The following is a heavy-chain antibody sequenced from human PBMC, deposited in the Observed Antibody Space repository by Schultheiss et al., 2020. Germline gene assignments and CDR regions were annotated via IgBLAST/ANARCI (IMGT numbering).Heavy chain of an antibody. V-gene: IGHV3-23*01. CDR3: VKDSSSVGTYYFDY. CDR2: ISGSGDGT. J-gene: IGHJ4*02. D-gene: IGHD1-1*01. CDR1: GFTFSSYA. Sequence: WGSLRLSCAASGFTFSSYAMSWVRQAPGKGLEWVSGISGSGDGTYYPDSVKGRFTISRDNSKNTLYLQMSSLRAEDTALYYCVKDSSSVGTYYFDYWGQGTLVTVSS.